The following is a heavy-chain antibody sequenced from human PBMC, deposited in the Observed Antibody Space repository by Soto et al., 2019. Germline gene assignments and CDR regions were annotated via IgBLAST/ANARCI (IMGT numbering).Heavy chain of an antibody. V-gene: IGHV4-31*03. Sequence: QVQLQESGPGLVKPTQTLSLTCTVSGGSISSGGYYWSWIRQHPGKGLEWIGYIYYSGSTYYNPSLKNRVTISVDTSKNQFSLKLSSVTAPDTAVYYCASGHITFGGVIALSYWGQGTLVTVSS. D-gene: IGHD3-16*02. CDR3: ASGHITFGGVIALSY. CDR1: GGSISSGGYY. CDR2: IYYSGST. J-gene: IGHJ4*02.